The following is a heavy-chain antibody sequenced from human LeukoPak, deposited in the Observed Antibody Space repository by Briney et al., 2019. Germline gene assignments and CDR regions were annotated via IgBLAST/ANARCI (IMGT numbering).Heavy chain of an antibody. Sequence: SSETLSLTCTVSGGSINNYYWTWIRQPPGKGLEWIGYIFYTGTTKYNPSLKSRVTISVDTSENQFSLKLTSVTAADTAVYYCARRYGSADYWGQGTLVTVSS. CDR1: GGSINNYY. CDR3: ARRYGSADY. CDR2: IFYTGTT. D-gene: IGHD3-10*01. V-gene: IGHV4-59*01. J-gene: IGHJ4*02.